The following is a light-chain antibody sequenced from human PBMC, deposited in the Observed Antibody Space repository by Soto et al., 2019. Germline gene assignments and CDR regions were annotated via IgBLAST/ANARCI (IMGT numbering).Light chain of an antibody. J-gene: IGLJ2*01. Sequence: QTVVTQSSSASASLGSSVKLTCTLSSGHSTYIIAWHQQQPGKAPRYLMKVEGSGSYNKGSGVPDRFSGSGSGADRYLTISNLQSDDEADYYCETWDTHTRVFGGGTKVTVL. CDR3: ETWDTHTRV. CDR1: SGHSTYI. CDR2: VEGSGSY. V-gene: IGLV4-60*03.